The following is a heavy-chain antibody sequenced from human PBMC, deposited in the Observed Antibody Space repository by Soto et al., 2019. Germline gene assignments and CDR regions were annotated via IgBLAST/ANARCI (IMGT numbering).Heavy chain of an antibody. Sequence: PGGSLRLSCAASGFTFSSYGMHWVRQAPGKGLEWVAVISYGGSNKYYADSVKGRFTISRDNSKNTLYLQMNSLRAEDTAVYYCAKKLRGYSPGYYYYGMDVWGQGTTVTVYS. D-gene: IGHD5-18*01. CDR2: ISYGGSNK. CDR3: AKKLRGYSPGYYYYGMDV. V-gene: IGHV3-30*18. J-gene: IGHJ6*02. CDR1: GFTFSSYG.